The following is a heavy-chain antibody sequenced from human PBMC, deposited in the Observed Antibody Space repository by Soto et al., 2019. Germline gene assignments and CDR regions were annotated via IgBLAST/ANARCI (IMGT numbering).Heavy chain of an antibody. CDR1: GFTFTNAW. Sequence: EVQLVESGGGLVKPGGSLKLSCAASGFTFTNAWRTWVRQGPGKGLEWVGRIKSKTDGGTIDYAAPVKGRFTISRDDSKNTLYLQMNSLKTEDTAVYYCTTGPNLRPLAAFDIWGQGTVVTVSS. J-gene: IGHJ3*02. CDR3: TTGPNLRPLAAFDI. CDR2: IKSKTDGGTI. V-gene: IGHV3-15*01.